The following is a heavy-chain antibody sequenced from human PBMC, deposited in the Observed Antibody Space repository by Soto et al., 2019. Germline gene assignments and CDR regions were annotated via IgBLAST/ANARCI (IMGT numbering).Heavy chain of an antibody. J-gene: IGHJ5*02. CDR3: TRGPPRVQWFDP. CDR2: IYFTGST. Sequence: SETLSLTCTVSGGADSRGTYYGSWIRQPPGKGLEWIGHIYFTGSTNYNPSLKSRVTMSLDTSRNQFSLKLSSVTAADTAVYYCTRGPPRVQWFDPWGLGTLVTVSS. V-gene: IGHV4-61*01. CDR1: GGADSRGTYY.